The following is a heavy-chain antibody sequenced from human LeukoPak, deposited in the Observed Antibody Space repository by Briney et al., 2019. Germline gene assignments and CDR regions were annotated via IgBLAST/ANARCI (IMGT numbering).Heavy chain of an antibody. CDR2: IYYSGST. J-gene: IGHJ4*02. CDR1: GGSISSSSYY. Sequence: NPSETLSLTCTVSGGSISSSSYYWGWIRQPPGKGLEWVGSIYYSGSTYYNPSLKSRVTISVDTSKNQFSLNLRSVTAADTAVYYSARRLGVSGSYYYWGQGTLVTVSS. CDR3: ARRLGVSGSYYY. D-gene: IGHD3-10*01. V-gene: IGHV4-39*01.